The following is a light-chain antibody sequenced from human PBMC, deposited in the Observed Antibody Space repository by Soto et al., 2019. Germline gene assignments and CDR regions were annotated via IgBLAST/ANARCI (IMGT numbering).Light chain of an antibody. CDR3: QQYGTTRIT. CDR1: QSVSNSY. V-gene: IGKV3-20*01. J-gene: IGKJ5*01. CDR2: GAS. Sequence: EIVLTQSPGTLSLSPGERATFSCRASQSVSNSYLAWYQQKPGQAPRLLMYGASNRATGIPDRFSGSGSETDFTLTISRLEPEDFAVYYCQQYGTTRITFGQGTRLEIK.